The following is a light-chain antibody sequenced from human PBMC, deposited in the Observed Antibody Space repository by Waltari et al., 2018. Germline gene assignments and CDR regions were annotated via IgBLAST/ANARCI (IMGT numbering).Light chain of an antibody. J-gene: IGKJ1*01. Sequence: EIVLTQSPGTLSLSPGERATPSCRASQRVSRWLAWYQQKPGQPPRLLIYGASSRATGIPDRFSGSGSGTDFSLTISRLEPEDFAVYYCQKYGTLPATFGQGTRVEVK. CDR2: GAS. V-gene: IGKV3-20*01. CDR1: QRVSRW. CDR3: QKYGTLPAT.